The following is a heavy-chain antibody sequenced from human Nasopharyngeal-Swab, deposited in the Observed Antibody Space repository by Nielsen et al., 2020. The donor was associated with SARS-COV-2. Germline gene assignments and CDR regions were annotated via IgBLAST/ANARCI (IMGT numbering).Heavy chain of an antibody. CDR2: MTPNSGNT. V-gene: IGHV1-8*01. CDR3: ARGGSSLGANLEDP. Sequence: ASVKVSCKASGYTFINHDINWVRQSTGQGLEWMGWMTPNSGNTGYAQKFQGRVTMTRSTSTRTAYLELRSLRSEDTAVYYCARGGSSLGANLEDPWGQGTLVIVSS. D-gene: IGHD3-10*01. CDR1: GYTFINHD. J-gene: IGHJ5*02.